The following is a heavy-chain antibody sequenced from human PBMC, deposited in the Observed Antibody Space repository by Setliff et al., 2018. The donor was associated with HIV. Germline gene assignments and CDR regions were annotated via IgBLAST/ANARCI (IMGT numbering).Heavy chain of an antibody. D-gene: IGHD6-13*01. CDR3: ARSITTVGTVFDY. J-gene: IGHJ4*02. V-gene: IGHV6-1*01. Sequence: SQTLSLTCVISGDSVSNYSAAWNWIRQSPSRGLEWLGRTFHRSKWYSDYAESVRSRITINPDTSKNQLSLQLHSVTPEDTAVYYCARSITTVGTVFDYWGQGTLVTVSS. CDR2: TFHRSKWYS. CDR1: GDSVSNYSAA.